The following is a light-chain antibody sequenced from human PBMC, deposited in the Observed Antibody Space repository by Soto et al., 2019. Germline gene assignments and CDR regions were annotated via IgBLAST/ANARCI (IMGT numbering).Light chain of an antibody. V-gene: IGLV2-14*01. CDR3: SSYTSSSTVL. CDR2: EVD. Sequence: QSALTQPASVSGSPGQSITISCTGTSNDVGGYNYVSWYQQYPGKAPKLMIYEVDNRPSGVSNRFSGSKSGNTASLTISGLQAEDEADYYCSSYTSSSTVLFGGGTKLTVL. CDR1: SNDVGGYNY. J-gene: IGLJ2*01.